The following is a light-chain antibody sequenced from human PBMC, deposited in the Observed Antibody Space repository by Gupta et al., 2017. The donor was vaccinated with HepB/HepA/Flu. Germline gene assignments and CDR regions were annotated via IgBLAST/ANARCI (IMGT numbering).Light chain of an antibody. CDR3: AAWDNSLRHGV. V-gene: IGLV1-47*01. CDR2: RNY. J-gene: IGLJ2*01. CDR1: SPNVGRSF. Sequence: QSMLTQPPSASGTPGQRVTISCSGSSPNVGRSFVYWYQQFPGAAPKLIIYRNYQRPSGVADRLAGSKSGSSAFRAISGLRSEDEDNYSCAAWDNSLRHGVFGGGTKLTVL.